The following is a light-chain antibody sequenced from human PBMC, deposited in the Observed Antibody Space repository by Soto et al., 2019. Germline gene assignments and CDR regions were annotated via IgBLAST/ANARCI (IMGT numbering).Light chain of an antibody. J-gene: IGKJ5*01. CDR2: DAS. Sequence: EIVLTQSPATLSLSPGERATLSCRASQSVSSYLGWIQQKPGQAPRLLIYDASNRATGIPARFSGSGSGTDFTLTISSLEPEDFAVYYCQQRGHWPPTFGQGTRLEIK. V-gene: IGKV3-11*01. CDR3: QQRGHWPPT. CDR1: QSVSSY.